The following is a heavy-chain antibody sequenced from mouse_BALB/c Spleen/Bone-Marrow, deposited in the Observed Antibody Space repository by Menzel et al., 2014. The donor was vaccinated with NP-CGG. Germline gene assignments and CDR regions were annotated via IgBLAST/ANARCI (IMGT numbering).Heavy chain of an antibody. CDR3: ARSRGYAWFAY. CDR2: IYPGSGNT. J-gene: IGHJ3*01. Sequence: QVQLQQSGAELARPGASVKLSCKASGYTFXDYYINWVKQRTGQGLEWIGEIYPGSGNTYYNEKFKGKATLTADKSSSTAYMQLSSLTSEDSAVYFCARSRGYAWFAYWGQGTLVTVSA. D-gene: IGHD2-2*01. V-gene: IGHV1-77*01. CDR1: GYTFXDYY.